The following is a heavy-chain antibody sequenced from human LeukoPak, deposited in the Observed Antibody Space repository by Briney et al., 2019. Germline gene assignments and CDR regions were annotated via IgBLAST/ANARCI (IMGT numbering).Heavy chain of an antibody. Sequence: SVKVSCKASGGTFSRYAISWVRQAPGQGLEWMGGIIPIFGTANYAQKFQGRVTITTDESTSTAYMELSSLRSEDTAVYYCASGYYDILTGYYAGNYFDYWGQGTLVTVSS. CDR2: IIPIFGTA. V-gene: IGHV1-69*05. CDR1: GGTFSRYA. J-gene: IGHJ4*02. D-gene: IGHD3-9*01. CDR3: ASGYYDILTGYYAGNYFDY.